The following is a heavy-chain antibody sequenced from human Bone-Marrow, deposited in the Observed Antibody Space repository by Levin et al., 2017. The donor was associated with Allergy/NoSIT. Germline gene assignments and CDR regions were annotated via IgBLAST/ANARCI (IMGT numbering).Heavy chain of an antibody. CDR1: GFNVSSKY. CDR2: LYSGGST. J-gene: IGHJ2*01. V-gene: IGHV3-53*01. Sequence: PGGSLRLSCAASGFNVSSKYMTWVRQAPGKRLEWVSFLYSGGSTYYADSVKGRFTISRDSSKNTLYLQMNSLRAEDTAMYYCARGGSHGDYWYFDLWGRGTLVSVSS. D-gene: IGHD4-17*01. CDR3: ARGGSHGDYWYFDL.